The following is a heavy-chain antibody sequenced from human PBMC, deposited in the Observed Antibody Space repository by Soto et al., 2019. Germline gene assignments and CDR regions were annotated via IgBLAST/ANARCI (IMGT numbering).Heavy chain of an antibody. D-gene: IGHD5-18*01. J-gene: IGHJ5*02. CDR2: IYWDDDK. Sequence: QITLKESGPTLVKPTQTLTLTCTFSGFSLTASGVGVGWIRQPPGKALEWLALIYWDDDKRYSPSLKSRLTIAKDTSKNLVVLTMTNIDPVDTATYYCAHRLGIQLASWFDPWGQGTLVTVSS. V-gene: IGHV2-5*02. CDR1: GFSLTASGVG. CDR3: AHRLGIQLASWFDP.